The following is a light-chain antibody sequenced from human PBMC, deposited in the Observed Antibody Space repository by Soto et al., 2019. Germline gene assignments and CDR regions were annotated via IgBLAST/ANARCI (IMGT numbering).Light chain of an antibody. J-gene: IGKJ5*01. CDR1: QSVTSTY. Sequence: EIVLTQSPGTLSLSPGERATLSCRASQSVTSTYLAWYQQRPGQTHTLLISDTSIRATGIPDRFSGSGSGTDFTLAISRLEPEDFAVYYCQQYGTSPITFGQGTRLDIK. V-gene: IGKV3-20*01. CDR3: QQYGTSPIT. CDR2: DTS.